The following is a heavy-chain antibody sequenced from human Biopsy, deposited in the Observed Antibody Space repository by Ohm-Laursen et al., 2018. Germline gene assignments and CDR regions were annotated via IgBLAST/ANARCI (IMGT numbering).Heavy chain of an antibody. CDR2: INQSGST. J-gene: IGHJ6*02. CDR1: GGSISDYF. D-gene: IGHD5-12*01. CDR3: ARGSGYFKLDV. V-gene: IGHV4-34*01. Sequence: GTLSLTCTVSGGSISDYFWNWIRQPPGKGLEWIGEINQSGSTKYNPSLKRRATLSADSSNSQFSLRLTSVTAADTAIYYCARGSGYFKLDVWGQGTTVTVSS.